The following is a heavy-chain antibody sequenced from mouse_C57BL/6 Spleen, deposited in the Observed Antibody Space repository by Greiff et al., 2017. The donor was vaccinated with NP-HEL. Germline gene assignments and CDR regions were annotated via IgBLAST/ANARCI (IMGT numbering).Heavy chain of an antibody. CDR3: TQLGRDYFDY. CDR2: IDPEDGDT. Sequence: EVKLQESGAELVRPGASVKLSCTASGFNIKDYYMHWVKQRPEQGLAWLGRIDPEDGDTEYAPKFQGKATMTADTSSNTAYLQLSSLTSEDTAVYYCTQLGRDYFDYWGQGTTLTVSS. D-gene: IGHD4-1*02. V-gene: IGHV14-1*01. CDR1: GFNIKDYY. J-gene: IGHJ2*01.